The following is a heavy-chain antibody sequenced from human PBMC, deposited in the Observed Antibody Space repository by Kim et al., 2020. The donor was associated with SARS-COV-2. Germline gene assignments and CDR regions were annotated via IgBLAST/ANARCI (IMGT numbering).Heavy chain of an antibody. CDR1: GYSFTSYW. Sequence: GESLKISCEGSGYSFTSYWIGWVRQMPGKGLEWVGLIYPGNSDTKYSPSFQGQVTISADKSISTAYLQWNSLKASDTAMYYCATHQSSGWYFWGQGTLVTVSS. D-gene: IGHD6-19*01. J-gene: IGHJ4*02. CDR2: IYPGNSDT. CDR3: ATHQSSGWYF. V-gene: IGHV5-51*01.